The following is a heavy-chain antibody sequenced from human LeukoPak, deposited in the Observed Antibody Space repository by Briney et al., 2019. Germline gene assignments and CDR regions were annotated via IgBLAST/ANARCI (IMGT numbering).Heavy chain of an antibody. CDR3: ARGRGSYVLPRYFDY. CDR1: GGSISSSSYY. J-gene: IGHJ4*02. Sequence: SETLSLTCTVSGGSISSSSYYWGWIRQPPGKGLEWIGSIYYSGSTNYNPSLKSRVTMSVDTSKNQFSLKLSSVTAADTAVYYCARGRGSYVLPRYFDYWGQGTLVTVSS. V-gene: IGHV4-39*07. D-gene: IGHD1-26*01. CDR2: IYYSGST.